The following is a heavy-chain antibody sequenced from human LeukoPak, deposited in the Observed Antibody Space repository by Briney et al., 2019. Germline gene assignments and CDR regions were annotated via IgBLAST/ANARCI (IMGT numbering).Heavy chain of an antibody. Sequence: EPGGSLRLSCAASGFTFSNFAMHWVRQAPGKGLEWVALISYDGSNKYYADSVKGRFTISRDNSKNTLYLQMNSLRAEDTAVYYCARVSFTVTTASFDYWGQGTLVTVSS. J-gene: IGHJ4*02. CDR1: GFTFSNFA. CDR2: ISYDGSNK. D-gene: IGHD4-11*01. V-gene: IGHV3-30-3*01. CDR3: ARVSFTVTTASFDY.